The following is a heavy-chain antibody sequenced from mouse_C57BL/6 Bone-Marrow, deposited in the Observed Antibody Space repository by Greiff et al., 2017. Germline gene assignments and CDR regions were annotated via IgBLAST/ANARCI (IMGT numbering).Heavy chain of an antibody. V-gene: IGHV1-81*01. Sequence: QVQLQQSGAELARPGASVKLSCKASGYTFTSYGISWVKQRTGQGLEWIGEIYPRSGNTYYNEKFKGKATLTADKSSSTAYMGLRSLTSEDSAVYFCATIPPGSYFDYWGQGTTLTVSS. CDR2: IYPRSGNT. CDR3: ATIPPGSYFDY. CDR1: GYTFTSYG. J-gene: IGHJ2*01. D-gene: IGHD1-1*01.